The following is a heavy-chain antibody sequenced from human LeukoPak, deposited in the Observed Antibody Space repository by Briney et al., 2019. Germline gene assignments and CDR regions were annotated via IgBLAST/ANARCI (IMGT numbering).Heavy chain of an antibody. CDR3: ARGLGSSGWREYYFDY. D-gene: IGHD6-19*01. V-gene: IGHV4-34*01. J-gene: IGHJ4*02. Sequence: PGGSLRLSCAAPGFTFSSYAMHWVRQPPGKGLEWIGEIYHSGSTNYNPSLKSRVTISVDTSKNLFSLKLSSVTAADTAVYYCARGLGSSGWREYYFDYWGQGTLVTVSS. CDR2: IYHSGST. CDR1: GFTFSSYA.